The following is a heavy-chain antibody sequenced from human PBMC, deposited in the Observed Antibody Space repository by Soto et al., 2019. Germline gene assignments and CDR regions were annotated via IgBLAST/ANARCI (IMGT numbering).Heavy chain of an antibody. Sequence: QVQLVESGGGVVQPGRSLRLSCAASGFTFSSYAMHWVRQAPGKGLEGVAVISYDGSNKYYADSVKGRFTISRDNAKNTLDLQMNSLRAEDTAVYYCARGFFGAGDTAIYYYYYGLDVWGQGTTVTVSS. CDR1: GFTFSSYA. CDR2: ISYDGSNK. D-gene: IGHD5-18*01. CDR3: ARGFFGAGDTAIYYYYYGLDV. J-gene: IGHJ6*02. V-gene: IGHV3-30-3*01.